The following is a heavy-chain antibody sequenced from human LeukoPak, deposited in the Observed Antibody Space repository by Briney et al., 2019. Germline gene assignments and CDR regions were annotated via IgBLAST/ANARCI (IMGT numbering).Heavy chain of an antibody. D-gene: IGHD1-14*01. CDR1: GGSISSYY. J-gene: IGHJ4*02. CDR3: ARLSGNNFDY. Sequence: SETLSLTCTVSGGSISSYYWSWIRQPPGKGLEWIGYIYYSGSTNYNPSLKSRVTISVDTSKNQFPLKLSSVTAADTAVYYCARLSGNNFDYWGQGTLVTVSS. CDR2: IYYSGST. V-gene: IGHV4-59*08.